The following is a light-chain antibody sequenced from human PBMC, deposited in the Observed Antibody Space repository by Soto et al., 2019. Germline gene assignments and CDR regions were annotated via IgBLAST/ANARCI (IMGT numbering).Light chain of an antibody. V-gene: IGKV3-15*01. CDR1: QSVSSN. Sequence: EIVMTQSPATLSVNPGERATLSCRASQSVSSNLAWYQQKPGQAPRLLIYGASTRATGIPARFSGSGSGTEFTLTITSLQSEDFAVYYCQQYNNWWTFGQGTKVAIK. CDR2: GAS. J-gene: IGKJ1*01. CDR3: QQYNNWWT.